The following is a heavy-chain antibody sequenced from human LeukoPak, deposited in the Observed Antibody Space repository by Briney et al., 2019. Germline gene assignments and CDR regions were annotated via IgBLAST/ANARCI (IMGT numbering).Heavy chain of an antibody. CDR1: GFTFSSYW. V-gene: IGHV3-43*02. Sequence: PGGSLRLSCAASGFTFSSYWMHWVRQPPGKGLEWVSLISGDSHSTFYADSVKGRFTISRDNSKNSLYLQMNSLRNDDTALYYCARDTEGYIYGYYYYGMDVWGQGTTVTVSS. J-gene: IGHJ6*02. D-gene: IGHD5-18*01. CDR2: ISGDSHST. CDR3: ARDTEGYIYGYYYYGMDV.